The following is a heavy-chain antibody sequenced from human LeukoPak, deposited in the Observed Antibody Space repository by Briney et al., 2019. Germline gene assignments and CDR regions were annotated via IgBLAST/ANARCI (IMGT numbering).Heavy chain of an antibody. CDR3: ARYLRQPGTFYLDH. Sequence: SETLSLTCTVSGASISSDYWTWVRQPPGMGLEWIGYIYYSGSTNYNPSLKSRVTMSVDTSRNQFSLELTSVTAADSAVYYCARYLRQPGTFYLDHWGQGTLVTVSS. CDR1: GASISSDY. V-gene: IGHV4-59*01. CDR2: IYYSGST. J-gene: IGHJ4*02. D-gene: IGHD3-16*01.